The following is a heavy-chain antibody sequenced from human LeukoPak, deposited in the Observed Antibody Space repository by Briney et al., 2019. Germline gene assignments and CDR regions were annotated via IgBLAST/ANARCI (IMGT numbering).Heavy chain of an antibody. CDR1: GGSVSSGSYY. CDR3: ARDWDY. CDR2: IYYSGST. V-gene: IGHV4-61*01. J-gene: IGHJ4*02. Sequence: SETLSLTCTVSGGSVSSGSYYWSWIRQPPGKGLEWIGYIYYSGSTNYNPSLKSRVTISVDTSKNQFSLKLSSVTAGDTAVYYCARDWDYWGQGTLVTVSS.